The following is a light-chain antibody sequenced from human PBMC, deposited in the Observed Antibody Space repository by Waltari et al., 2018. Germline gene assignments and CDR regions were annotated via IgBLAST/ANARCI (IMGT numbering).Light chain of an antibody. CDR3: QQRSNWPYT. CDR1: QSVSSY. Sequence: EIVLTQSPATLSLSPGERATLSCRASQSVSSYLAWYQQKPGQAPRLLIYDASNRATGIPARFSGSWSETDFTLTISSLGPEDFAVYYCQQRSNWPYTFGQGTKLEIK. J-gene: IGKJ2*01. V-gene: IGKV3-11*01. CDR2: DAS.